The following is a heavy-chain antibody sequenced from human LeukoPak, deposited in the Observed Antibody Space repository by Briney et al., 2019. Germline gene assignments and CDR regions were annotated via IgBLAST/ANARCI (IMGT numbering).Heavy chain of an antibody. D-gene: IGHD6-13*01. V-gene: IGHV3-30-3*01. CDR2: ISYDGSNK. CDR1: GFTFSSYA. J-gene: IGHJ1*01. Sequence: GGSLRLSCAASGFTFSSYAMHWVRQAPGKGLEWVAVISYDGSNKYYADSVKGRFTISRDNSKNTLYLQMNSLRAEDTAVYYCARESVRIAAARNFQHWGQGTLVTVSS. CDR3: ARESVRIAAARNFQH.